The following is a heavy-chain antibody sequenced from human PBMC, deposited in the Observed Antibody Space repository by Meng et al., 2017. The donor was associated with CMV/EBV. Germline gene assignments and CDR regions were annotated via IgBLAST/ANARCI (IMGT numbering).Heavy chain of an antibody. J-gene: IGHJ6*02. V-gene: IGHV3-53*01. CDR3: ARDGQGSYDFWNGYYKQYYGMDV. Sequence: GESLKISCAASGFTVSSNYMSWVRQAPGKGLEWVSVIYSGGSTYYADSVKGRFTISRDNSKNTLYLQMNSLRAEDTAVYYCARDGQGSYDFWNGYYKQYYGMDVWGQGTTVTVSS. CDR2: IYSGGST. D-gene: IGHD3-3*01. CDR1: GFTVSSNY.